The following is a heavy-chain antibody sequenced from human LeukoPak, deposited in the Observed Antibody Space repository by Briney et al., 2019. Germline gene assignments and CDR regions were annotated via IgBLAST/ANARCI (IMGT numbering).Heavy chain of an antibody. CDR2: IYYTGST. J-gene: IGHJ3*02. Sequence: AEALSLTCTVSTGPISRYHWRWIRQPPGKGLAWIGCIYYTGSTYYNPPLKSRVNISVHTSKNHFSLTMHSVTDADTAVYYCARKSVAVRDAFDIWGQGTMVTVSS. D-gene: IGHD6-19*01. CDR3: ARKSVAVRDAFDI. CDR1: TGPISRYH. V-gene: IGHV4-59*01.